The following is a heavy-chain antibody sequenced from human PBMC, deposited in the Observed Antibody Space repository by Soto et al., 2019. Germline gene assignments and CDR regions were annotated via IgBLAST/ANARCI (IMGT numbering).Heavy chain of an antibody. J-gene: IGHJ2*01. CDR2: ITGGGGDT. CDR3: ARGQTAMANYWYFDL. Sequence: PGGSLRLSSAASGFTFGNYVMSWVRQAPAKGLEWFSAITGGGGDTYYADSVKGRFTISRDNAKNSLYLQMNSLRAEDTAVYYCARGQTAMANYWYFDLWGRGTLVTVSS. D-gene: IGHD5-18*01. V-gene: IGHV3-23*01. CDR1: GFTFGNYV.